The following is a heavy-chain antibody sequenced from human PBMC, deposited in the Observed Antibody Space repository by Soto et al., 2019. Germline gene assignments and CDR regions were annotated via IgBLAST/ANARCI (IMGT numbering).Heavy chain of an antibody. J-gene: IGHJ4*02. Sequence: QVQLVESGGGVVQPGRSLRLSCAASGFTFSSYGMHWVRQAPGKGLEWVAVIWYDGSNKYYADSVKGRFTISRDNSKNTLYLQMNSLRAEDTAVYYCARADGYNSAVDYWGQGTLVTVSS. D-gene: IGHD5-12*01. CDR2: IWYDGSNK. CDR3: ARADGYNSAVDY. CDR1: GFTFSSYG. V-gene: IGHV3-33*01.